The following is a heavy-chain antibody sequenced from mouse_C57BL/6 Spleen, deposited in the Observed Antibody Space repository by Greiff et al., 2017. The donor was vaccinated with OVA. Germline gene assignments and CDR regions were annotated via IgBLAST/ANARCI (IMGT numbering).Heavy chain of an antibody. CDR1: GFTFSDYG. Sequence: DVQLVESGGGLVKPGGSLKLSCAASGFTFSDYGMHWVRQAPEKGLEWVAYISSGSSTIYYADTVKGRFTISRDNAKNTLFLQMTSLRSEDTAMYYCARDNPAWFAYWGQGTLVTVSA. D-gene: IGHD1-3*01. CDR2: ISSGSSTI. CDR3: ARDNPAWFAY. V-gene: IGHV5-17*01. J-gene: IGHJ3*01.